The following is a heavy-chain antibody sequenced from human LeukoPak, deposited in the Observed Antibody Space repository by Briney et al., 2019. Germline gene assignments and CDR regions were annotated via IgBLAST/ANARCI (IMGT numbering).Heavy chain of an antibody. CDR2: ISGSGGNT. D-gene: IGHD6-19*01. CDR1: GFTFSIYA. Sequence: PGGSLRLSCAASGFTFSIYAMTWVRQAPGKGLEWVSIISGSGGNTYYADSVKGRFTISRDNSKNTLYLQMNSLRAEDTAVYYCTKAPSSSGWYAWGQGTLVTVSS. CDR3: TKAPSSSGWYA. J-gene: IGHJ5*02. V-gene: IGHV3-23*01.